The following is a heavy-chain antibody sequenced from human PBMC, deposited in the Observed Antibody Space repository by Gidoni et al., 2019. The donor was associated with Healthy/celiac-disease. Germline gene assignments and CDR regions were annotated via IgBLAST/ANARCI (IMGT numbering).Heavy chain of an antibody. CDR1: GFTFSSYG. Sequence: QVQLVESGGGLVQPGRSLRLSCAASGFTFSSYGMHWVRQAPGKGLEWVAVISYDGSNKYYADSVKGRFTISRDNSKNTLYLQMNSLRAEDTAVYYCAKDRYFDWFFDYWGQGTLVTVSS. D-gene: IGHD3-9*01. V-gene: IGHV3-30*18. CDR2: ISYDGSNK. J-gene: IGHJ4*02. CDR3: AKDRYFDWFFDY.